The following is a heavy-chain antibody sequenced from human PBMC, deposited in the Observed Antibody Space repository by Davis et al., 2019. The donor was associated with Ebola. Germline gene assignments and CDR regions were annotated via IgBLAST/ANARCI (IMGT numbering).Heavy chain of an antibody. D-gene: IGHD5-12*01. CDR1: GFTFSSYW. CDR3: ARVVYSGYDEFDY. J-gene: IGHJ4*02. Sequence: GESLKISCAASGFTFSSYWMSWVRQAPGKGLEWVANIKQDGSEKYYVDSVKGRFTISRDNAKNSLYLQMNSLRAEDTAVYYCARVVYSGYDEFDYWGQGTLVTVSS. CDR2: IKQDGSEK. V-gene: IGHV3-7*01.